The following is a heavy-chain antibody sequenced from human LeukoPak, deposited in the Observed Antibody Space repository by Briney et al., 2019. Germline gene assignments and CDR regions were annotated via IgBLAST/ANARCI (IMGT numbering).Heavy chain of an antibody. Sequence: GGSLRLSCAASGFTFSNAWMNWVRQAPGKGLEWVSSISSSSSYIYYADSVKGRFTISRDNAKNSLYLQMNSLRAEDTAVYYCARDAYYYDSSGYYPDAFDIWGQGTMVTVSS. J-gene: IGHJ3*02. CDR1: GFTFSNAW. CDR3: ARDAYYYDSSGYYPDAFDI. CDR2: ISSSSSYI. V-gene: IGHV3-21*01. D-gene: IGHD3-22*01.